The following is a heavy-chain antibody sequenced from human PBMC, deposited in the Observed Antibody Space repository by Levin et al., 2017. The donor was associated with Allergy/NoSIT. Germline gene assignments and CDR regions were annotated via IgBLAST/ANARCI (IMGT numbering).Heavy chain of an antibody. Sequence: SGESLKISCVASGFTISTYSMNWVRQAPGKGLEWVAYISDTGSTIYYADSVRGRFTISRDNAKNSLYLQMNSLRDEDTALYYCVREKSFYYDSSGENWGQGTRVTVSS. J-gene: IGHJ4*02. D-gene: IGHD3-22*01. V-gene: IGHV3-48*02. CDR2: ISDTGSTI. CDR1: GFTISTYS. CDR3: VREKSFYYDSSGEN.